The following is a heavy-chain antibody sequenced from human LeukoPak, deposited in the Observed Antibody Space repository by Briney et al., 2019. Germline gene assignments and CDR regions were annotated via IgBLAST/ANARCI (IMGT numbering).Heavy chain of an antibody. V-gene: IGHV3-48*03. Sequence: PGGSLRLSCAASGFTFSSYEMNWVRQAPGKGLEWVSYISGGTNIYYADAVKGRFTISRDNAKNSLYLQMNSLRAEDTAVYYCARLMRSGGNWFDPWGQGTLVTVSS. J-gene: IGHJ5*02. CDR1: GFTFSSYE. CDR2: ISGGTNI. D-gene: IGHD2-8*01. CDR3: ARLMRSGGNWFDP.